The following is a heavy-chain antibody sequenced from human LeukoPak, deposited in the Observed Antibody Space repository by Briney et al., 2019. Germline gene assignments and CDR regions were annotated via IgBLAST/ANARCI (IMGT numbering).Heavy chain of an antibody. CDR3: ARAEYSSSSFYYYYYMDV. V-gene: IGHV3-30*03. J-gene: IGHJ6*03. Sequence: PGRSLRLSCAASGFTFSSYGMHWVRQAPGKGLEWVAVISYDGSNKYYADSVKGRFTISRDNSKNTLYLQMNSLRAEDTAVYYCARAEYSSSSFYYYYYMDVWGKGTTVTVSS. CDR1: GFTFSSYG. CDR2: ISYDGSNK. D-gene: IGHD6-6*01.